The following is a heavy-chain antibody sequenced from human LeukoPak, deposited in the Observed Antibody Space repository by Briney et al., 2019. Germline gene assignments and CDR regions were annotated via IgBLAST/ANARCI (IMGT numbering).Heavy chain of an antibody. Sequence: PGESLRLSCAASGFSISTYWMSWVRQAPGKGLEWVANIKQDGSKKYYVDSVKGRFTMSRDNAKNSLYLQMSSLRAEDTAVYYCARGYCSGGVCYSIYFDYWGQGTLVTVSS. D-gene: IGHD2-15*01. CDR1: GFSISTYW. CDR2: IKQDGSKK. V-gene: IGHV3-7*01. CDR3: ARGYCSGGVCYSIYFDY. J-gene: IGHJ4*02.